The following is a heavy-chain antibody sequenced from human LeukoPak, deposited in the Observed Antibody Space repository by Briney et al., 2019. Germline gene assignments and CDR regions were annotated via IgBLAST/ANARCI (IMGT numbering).Heavy chain of an antibody. Sequence: GASVKVSCKASGYTFTSYGISWVRQAPGQWLEWMGWISAYNGNTNYAQKLQGRVTMATDTSTSTAYMELRSLRSDDTAVYYCARYIVGAHHFDYWGQGTLVTVSS. D-gene: IGHD1-26*01. CDR1: GYTFTSYG. CDR3: ARYIVGAHHFDY. V-gene: IGHV1-18*01. CDR2: ISAYNGNT. J-gene: IGHJ4*02.